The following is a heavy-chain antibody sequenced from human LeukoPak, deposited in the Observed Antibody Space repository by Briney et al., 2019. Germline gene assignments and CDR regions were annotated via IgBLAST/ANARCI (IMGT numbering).Heavy chain of an antibody. Sequence: PGGSLRLSCAASGFTFSSYAMHWVRQAPGKGLEWVAVISYDGSNKYYADSVKGRFTISRDNSKDTLYLQMNSPRAEDTAVYYCARGPQLRTYGDYPDYWGQGTLVTVSS. CDR2: ISYDGSNK. D-gene: IGHD4-17*01. J-gene: IGHJ4*02. V-gene: IGHV3-30-3*01. CDR1: GFTFSSYA. CDR3: ARGPQLRTYGDYPDY.